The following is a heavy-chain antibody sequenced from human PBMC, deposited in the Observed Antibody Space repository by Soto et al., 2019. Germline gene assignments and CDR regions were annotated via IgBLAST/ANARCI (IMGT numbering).Heavy chain of an antibody. CDR3: ARGPNWRYRFDS. V-gene: IGHV1-69*06. CDR1: GGTFSGHA. CDR2: LIPLFGTT. Sequence: QVQLVQSGAEVKKPGSSVKVSCEASGGTFSGHAISWVRQAPGQGPEWMGGLIPLFGTTQHAQNFQDRLTITAAKSTRAAYMELTSLRFEDTSIYYYARGPNWRYRFDSWGQGTLVTVSS. D-gene: IGHD3-16*02. J-gene: IGHJ4*02.